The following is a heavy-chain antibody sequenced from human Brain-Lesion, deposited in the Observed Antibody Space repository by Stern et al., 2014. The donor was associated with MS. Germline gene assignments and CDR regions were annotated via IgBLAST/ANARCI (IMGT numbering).Heavy chain of an antibody. CDR3: AKDGPALVTNWFDP. D-gene: IGHD5-18*01. CDR1: GGTFGTYP. V-gene: IGHV1-69*14. J-gene: IGHJ5*02. Sequence: QDQLVQSGPEVKKPGSSVQVSCKASGGTFGTYPITWLRQAPGPGLEWMGRIIPIFGSPNYAQKFQGRVTITADRSTTTVYMKLSSLKSDDAAVYYCAKDGPALVTNWFDPWGRGTLVTVSS. CDR2: IIPIFGSP.